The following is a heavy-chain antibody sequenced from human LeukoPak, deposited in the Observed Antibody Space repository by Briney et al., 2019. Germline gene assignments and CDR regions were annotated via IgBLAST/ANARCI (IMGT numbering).Heavy chain of an antibody. J-gene: IGHJ3*02. CDR1: GYTFTSYA. Sequence: RASVKVSCKASGYTFTSYAMSWVRQAPGQGLEWMGWINTNTGNPTYAQSFTGRFVFSLDNSISTAYLQISSLKAEDTAVYYCAISVYGSGSYRDAFDIWRQGTMVTVSS. CDR2: INTNTGNP. V-gene: IGHV7-4-1*02. CDR3: AISVYGSGSYRDAFDI. D-gene: IGHD3-10*01.